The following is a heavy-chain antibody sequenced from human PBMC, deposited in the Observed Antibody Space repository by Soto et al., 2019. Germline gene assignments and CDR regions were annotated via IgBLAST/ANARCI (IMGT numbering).Heavy chain of an antibody. J-gene: IGHJ5*02. Sequence: QVQLVQSGAEVKKPGSSVKVSCKASGGTFSSYAISWVRQAPGQGLEWMGGIIPIFGTAKYAQKFQGRVTITADESTSTAYMELSSLRSEDTAVYYWAREGDILNWFDPWGQGPLVTVAS. CDR3: AREGDILNWFDP. D-gene: IGHD3-9*01. V-gene: IGHV1-69*12. CDR1: GGTFSSYA. CDR2: IIPIFGTA.